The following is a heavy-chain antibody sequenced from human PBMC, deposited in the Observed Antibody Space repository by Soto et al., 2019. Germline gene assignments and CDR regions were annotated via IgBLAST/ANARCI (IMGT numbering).Heavy chain of an antibody. Sequence: QLQLQESGPGLMKPSETLSLTCTVSGGSLSSSDYNWGWIRQPPGKGLEWIASMFHSGSTYYHPSLKSPVPISINPSKTPFSLKLNSVPAADPAVYYCSRTIFPPSNWFHPWGQGTLVTVSS. J-gene: IGHJ5*02. CDR2: MFHSGST. D-gene: IGHD2-21*01. V-gene: IGHV4-39*01. CDR1: GGSLSSSDYN. CDR3: SRTIFPPSNWFHP.